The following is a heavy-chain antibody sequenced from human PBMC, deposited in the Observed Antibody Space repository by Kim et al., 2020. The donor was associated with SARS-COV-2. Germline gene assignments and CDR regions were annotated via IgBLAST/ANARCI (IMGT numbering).Heavy chain of an antibody. CDR1: GGTFSSYA. D-gene: IGHD3-16*02. J-gene: IGHJ4*02. Sequence: SVKVSCKASGGTFSSYAISWVRQAPGQGLEWMGGIIPIFGTANYAQKFQGRVTITADESTSTAYMELGSLRSEDTAVYYCARGGYDYVWGSYRSPNTADYWGQGTLVTVSS. CDR2: IIPIFGTA. CDR3: ARGGYDYVWGSYRSPNTADY. V-gene: IGHV1-69*13.